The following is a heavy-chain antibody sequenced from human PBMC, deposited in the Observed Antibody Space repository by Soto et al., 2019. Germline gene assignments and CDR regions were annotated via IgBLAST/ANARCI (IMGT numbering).Heavy chain of an antibody. CDR1: GGSFSGYY. Sequence: QVQLQQWGAGLLKPSETLSLTCAVYGGSFSGYYWSWIRQPPGKGLEWIGEINHSGSTNYNPSLKSRVTISVDTSKNQFSLKLSSVTAADTAVYYCARASCDSSGYLLTLCDWGQGTLVTVSS. D-gene: IGHD3-22*01. V-gene: IGHV4-34*01. CDR2: INHSGST. J-gene: IGHJ4*02. CDR3: ARASCDSSGYLLTLCD.